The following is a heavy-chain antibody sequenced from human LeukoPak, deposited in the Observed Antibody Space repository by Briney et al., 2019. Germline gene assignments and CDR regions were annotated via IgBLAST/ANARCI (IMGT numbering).Heavy chain of an antibody. CDR1: GFTFSAYS. V-gene: IGHV3-21*01. J-gene: IGHJ4*02. D-gene: IGHD1-1*01. CDR3: ARALGRGRYFDY. CDR2: ISSGSRYI. Sequence: PGGSLRLSCAASGFTFSAYSMNWVRQAPGKGLEWVSSISSGSRYIYYADSVKGRFTISSDNAKDSLYLQMNSLRAEDTAVYFCARALGRGRYFDYWGQGTLVTVSS.